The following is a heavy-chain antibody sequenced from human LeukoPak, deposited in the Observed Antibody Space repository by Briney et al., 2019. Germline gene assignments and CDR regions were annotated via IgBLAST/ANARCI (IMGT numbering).Heavy chain of an antibody. Sequence: VSVKVSCKASGYTFTSSGISWVRQAPGQGLEWMGWISAYNGKTNYAQKFQGRVTMTTDTSTSTAYMELRSLRSDDTAVYYCARDSESMIVVVTYDVFDIWGQGTMVTVSS. D-gene: IGHD3-22*01. CDR3: ARDSESMIVVVTYDVFDI. J-gene: IGHJ3*02. CDR1: GYTFTSSG. CDR2: ISAYNGKT. V-gene: IGHV1-18*01.